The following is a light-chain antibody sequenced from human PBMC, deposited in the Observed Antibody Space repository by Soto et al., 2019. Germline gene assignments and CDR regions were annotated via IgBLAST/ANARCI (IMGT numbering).Light chain of an antibody. CDR1: QSVSSN. Sequence: EIVMTQSPATLSVSPGERATLSCRASQSVSSNLAWYQQKPGQAPRLLIYGASTRSTGIPARFSGSGSGTEFTLTSSSWQSENFAVYYCQQYNNWPQTFDQGTKVEIK. CDR2: GAS. V-gene: IGKV3-15*01. CDR3: QQYNNWPQT. J-gene: IGKJ1*01.